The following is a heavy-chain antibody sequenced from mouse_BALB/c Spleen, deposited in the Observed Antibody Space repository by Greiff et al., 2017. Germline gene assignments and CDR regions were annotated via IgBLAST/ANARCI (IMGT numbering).Heavy chain of an antibody. Sequence: EVKLVESGGDLVKPGGSLKLSCAASGFTFSSYGMSWVRQTPDKRLEWVATISSGGSYTYYPDSVKGRFTISRDNAKNTLYLQMSSLKSEDTAMYYCARLIRPITTGVAWYFDVWGAGTTVTVSS. CDR3: ARLIRPITTGVAWYFDV. V-gene: IGHV5-6*01. J-gene: IGHJ1*01. D-gene: IGHD1-1*01. CDR2: ISSGGSYT. CDR1: GFTFSSYG.